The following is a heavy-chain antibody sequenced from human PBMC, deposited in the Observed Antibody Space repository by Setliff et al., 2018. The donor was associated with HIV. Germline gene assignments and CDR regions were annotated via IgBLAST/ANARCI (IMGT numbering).Heavy chain of an antibody. D-gene: IGHD5-18*01. CDR1: GHSISSGYF. CDR3: ARQVGSQYSYWPYYFDS. J-gene: IGHJ4*02. V-gene: IGHV4-38-2*01. Sequence: SETLSLTCAVSGHSISSGYFCGWIRQTPGKGLEWIGNIYQSGNAYYNPSLKSRVTISVDTSRNRFSLKLSSVTAADTAIYYCARQVGSQYSYWPYYFDSWGQGALVTVSS. CDR2: IYQSGNA.